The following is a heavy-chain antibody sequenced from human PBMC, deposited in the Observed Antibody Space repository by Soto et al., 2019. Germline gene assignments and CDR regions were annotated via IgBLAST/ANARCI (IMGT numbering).Heavy chain of an antibody. J-gene: IGHJ3*02. Sequence: QGQLVESGGGVVQPGRSLRLSCAASGFTFSSFGMHWVRQAPGKWLEWVAVIWYDGSNKYYADSVKGRFTISRDNSKNTLYLQMNSLGAEDTAVYYCERDASGYYEAGDAFDIWGQGTMVTVSS. CDR3: ERDASGYYEAGDAFDI. D-gene: IGHD3-3*01. CDR1: GFTFSSFG. V-gene: IGHV3-33*01. CDR2: IWYDGSNK.